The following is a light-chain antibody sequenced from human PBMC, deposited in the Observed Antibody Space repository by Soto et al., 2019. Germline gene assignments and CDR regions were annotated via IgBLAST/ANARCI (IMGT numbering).Light chain of an antibody. J-gene: IGLJ3*02. CDR3: SSYTFSSTLAL. CDR1: SSDVGGYNF. Sequence: QSALTQPASVSGSPGQSITISCTGTSSDVGGYNFVSWYQQHPGKAPRLMIFEVNNRPSGVSDRFSGSKSGNTASLTISGLQAEDVADYYCSSYTFSSTLALFGGGTKLTVL. V-gene: IGLV2-14*01. CDR2: EVN.